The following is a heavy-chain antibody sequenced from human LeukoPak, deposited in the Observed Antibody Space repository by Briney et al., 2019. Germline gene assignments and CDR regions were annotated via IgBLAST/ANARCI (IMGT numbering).Heavy chain of an antibody. CDR2: ISSSSSYI. Sequence: GGSLRLSCAASGFTFSSYSMNWVRQAPGKGLEWVSSISSSSSYIHYADSVKGRFTISRDNAKNSLYLQMNSLTAEDTAVYYCARGWDYDILNGYSKASPLPWGQGTLVTVSS. CDR1: GFTFSSYS. D-gene: IGHD3-9*01. J-gene: IGHJ5*02. CDR3: ARGWDYDILNGYSKASPLP. V-gene: IGHV3-21*01.